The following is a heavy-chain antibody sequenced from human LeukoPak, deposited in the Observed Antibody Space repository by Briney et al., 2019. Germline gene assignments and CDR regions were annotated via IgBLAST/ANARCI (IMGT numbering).Heavy chain of an antibody. CDR3: ARDYYDSSVNFDY. CDR1: GGSFSGYY. J-gene: IGHJ4*02. CDR2: INHSGST. V-gene: IGHV4-34*01. Sequence: PSETLSLTCAVYGGSFSGYYWSWIRQPPGKGLEWMGEINHSGSTNYNPSLKSRVTISVDTSKNQFSLKLSSVTAADTAVYYCARDYYDSSVNFDYWGQGTLVTVSS. D-gene: IGHD3-22*01.